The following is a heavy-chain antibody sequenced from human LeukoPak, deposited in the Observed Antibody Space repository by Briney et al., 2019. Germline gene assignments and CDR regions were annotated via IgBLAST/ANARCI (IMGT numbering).Heavy chain of an antibody. D-gene: IGHD3-3*01. J-gene: IGHJ6*03. CDR1: GFTFSSYS. CDR3: AKSMGDFWSGSDYYYYMDV. Sequence: GGSLRLSCAASGFTFSSYSMNWVRQAPGKGLEWVSYISSSSSTIYYADSVKGRFTISRDNAKNSLYLQMNSLRAEDTAVYYCAKSMGDFWSGSDYYYYMDVWGKGTTVTVSS. CDR2: ISSSSSTI. V-gene: IGHV3-48*01.